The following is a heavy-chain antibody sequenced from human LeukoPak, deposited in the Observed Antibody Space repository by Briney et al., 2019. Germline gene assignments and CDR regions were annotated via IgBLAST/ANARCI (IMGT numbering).Heavy chain of an antibody. J-gene: IGHJ1*01. Sequence: HPGRSLRLSCAASGFTFSSYGMHWVRQAPGKGLEWVAVIWYDGRNKYYADSVKGRFSISRDNSKNTLYLQMNSLRAEDTAVYYCAKVYEAYCGGDCYSHFQDWGQGTLVTVSS. D-gene: IGHD2-21*02. CDR1: GFTFSSYG. V-gene: IGHV3-33*06. CDR2: IWYDGRNK. CDR3: AKVYEAYCGGDCYSHFQD.